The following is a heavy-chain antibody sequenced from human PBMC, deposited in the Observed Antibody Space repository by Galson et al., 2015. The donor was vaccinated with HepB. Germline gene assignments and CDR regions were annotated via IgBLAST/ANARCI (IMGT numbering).Heavy chain of an antibody. V-gene: IGHV3-11*01. D-gene: IGHD3-10*01. Sequence: SLRLSCAASGFTFSDSFMSWIRQAPGKRLEWVSHISSSGTSIYFADSVKGRFTVSRDNAKNSLYLQMNNLRAEDTAMYYCARHGSGSYSAFDFWGQGTMVTVSS. CDR2: ISSSGTSI. CDR3: ARHGSGSYSAFDF. J-gene: IGHJ3*01. CDR1: GFTFSDSF.